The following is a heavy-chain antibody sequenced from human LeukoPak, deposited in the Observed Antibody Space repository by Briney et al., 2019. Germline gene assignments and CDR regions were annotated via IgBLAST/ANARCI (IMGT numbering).Heavy chain of an antibody. CDR2: ISSSGSTI. J-gene: IGHJ4*02. D-gene: IGHD3-10*01. CDR1: GFTFSSYE. Sequence: GGSLRLSCAASGFTFSSYEMNWVRQAPGKGLEWVSYISSSGSTIYYADSVKGRFTISRDNAKNSLYLQMNSLRAEDTAVYYCARGGFGELFSYWGQGTLVTVSS. V-gene: IGHV3-48*03. CDR3: ARGGFGELFSY.